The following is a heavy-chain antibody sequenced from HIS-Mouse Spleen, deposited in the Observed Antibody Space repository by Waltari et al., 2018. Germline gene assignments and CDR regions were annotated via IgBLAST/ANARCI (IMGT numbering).Heavy chain of an antibody. CDR2: IYYSGST. Sequence: QLQLQESGPGLVKPSETLSPTCTVSGGSLSASSYYLGWLRQPPGKGLEWIGSIYYSGSTYYNPSLKSRVTISVDTSKNQFSLKLSSVTAADTAVYYCAREIPYSSSWYDWYFDLWGRGTLVTVSS. CDR1: GGSLSASSYY. CDR3: AREIPYSSSWYDWYFDL. D-gene: IGHD6-13*01. V-gene: IGHV4-39*07. J-gene: IGHJ2*01.